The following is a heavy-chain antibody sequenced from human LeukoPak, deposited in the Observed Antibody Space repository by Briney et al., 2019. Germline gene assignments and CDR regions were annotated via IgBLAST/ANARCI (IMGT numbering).Heavy chain of an antibody. Sequence: GGSLRLSCAASGFTFSSYSMNWVRQAPGKGLEWVSYISSSSSTIYYADSVKGRFTISRDNAKNSLYLQMNSLRAEDTAVYYCAKQGVAMVRGVSFNDYWGQGTLVTASS. CDR1: GFTFSSYS. D-gene: IGHD3-10*01. V-gene: IGHV3-48*04. CDR2: ISSSSSTI. CDR3: AKQGVAMVRGVSFNDY. J-gene: IGHJ4*02.